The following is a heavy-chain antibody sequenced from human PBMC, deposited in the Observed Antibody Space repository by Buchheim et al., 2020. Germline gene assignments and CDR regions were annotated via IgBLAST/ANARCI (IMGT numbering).Heavy chain of an antibody. CDR2: INGNGDVT. CDR1: GLTFSSCW. Sequence: EVQLVESGGDLVQPGGSLRLSCAASGLTFSSCWMNWVRQTPGKGLEWLSYINGNGDVTHYADSVKGRFTISRDNAENSLVLQMSDLRAEDTAIYYCTRGCGRQMGTRVDYWGQGTL. D-gene: IGHD5-24*01. CDR3: TRGCGRQMGTRVDY. V-gene: IGHV3-48*04. J-gene: IGHJ4*02.